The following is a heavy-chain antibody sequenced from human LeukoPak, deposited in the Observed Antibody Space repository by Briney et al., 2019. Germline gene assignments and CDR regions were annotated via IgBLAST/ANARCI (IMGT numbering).Heavy chain of an antibody. Sequence: PGGSLRLSCAASGFTFSSYGMHWVRQAPGKGLEWVAFIRYDGNNKYYADSVKGRFTISRDNSKNTLYLQMNSLRAEDTAVYYCSKLDGPETYYYDTSGPLVDYWGQGTLVTVSS. CDR3: SKLDGPETYYYDTSGPLVDY. D-gene: IGHD3-22*01. CDR2: IRYDGNNK. V-gene: IGHV3-30*02. CDR1: GFTFSSYG. J-gene: IGHJ4*02.